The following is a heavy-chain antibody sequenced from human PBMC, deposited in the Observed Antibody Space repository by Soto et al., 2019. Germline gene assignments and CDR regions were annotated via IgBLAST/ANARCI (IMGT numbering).Heavy chain of an antibody. Sequence: PSETLSLTCTVSGASINNYHWTWIRQPPGKGLEWIAYIYYTGITNFNPSLKSRVTISMDTSKNQFSLKLRSVTAADTAVYFCATLRGLGVVSPYFDYWGKGLMVTVSS. D-gene: IGHD3-10*01. V-gene: IGHV4-59*08. CDR3: ATLRGLGVVSPYFDY. J-gene: IGHJ4*02. CDR2: IYYTGIT. CDR1: GASINNYH.